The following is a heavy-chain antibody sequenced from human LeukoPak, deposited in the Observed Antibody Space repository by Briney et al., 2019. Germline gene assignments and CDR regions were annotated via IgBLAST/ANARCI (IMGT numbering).Heavy chain of an antibody. J-gene: IGHJ4*02. CDR2: IWYDGSNK. V-gene: IGHV3-33*06. Sequence: GGSLRLSCAASGFTFSSYGMHWVRQAPGKGLEWVAVIWYDGSNKYYADSVKGRFTISRDNSKNTLYLQMNSLRAEDTAVYYSAKDQRYSGYDAGDYWGQGTLVTVSS. D-gene: IGHD5-12*01. CDR1: GFTFSSYG. CDR3: AKDQRYSGYDAGDY.